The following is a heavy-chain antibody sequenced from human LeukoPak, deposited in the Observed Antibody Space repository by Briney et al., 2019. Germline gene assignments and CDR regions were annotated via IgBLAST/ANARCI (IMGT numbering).Heavy chain of an antibody. CDR2: IYTSGST. D-gene: IGHD2-15*01. CDR1: GGSISSYY. J-gene: IGHJ6*03. CDR3: ARVRGVKYCSGGSCYDYYYYYMDV. V-gene: IGHV4-4*07. Sequence: SETLSLTCTVSGGSISSYYWNWIRQPAGKGLEWIGRIYTSGSTNYNPSLKSRVTMSVDTSKNQFSLKLSSVTAADTAVYYCARVRGVKYCSGGSCYDYYYYYMDVWGKGTTVTVSS.